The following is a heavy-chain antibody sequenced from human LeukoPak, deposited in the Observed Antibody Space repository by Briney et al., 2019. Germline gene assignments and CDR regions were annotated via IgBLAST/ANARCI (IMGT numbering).Heavy chain of an antibody. Sequence: SETLSLTCAVYGGSFSGYYWSWIRQPPGKGLEWIGYIYYSGSTNYNPSLKSRVTISVDTSKNQFSLKLSSVTAADTAVYYCAREEGHSSGWYDYWGQGTLVTVSS. V-gene: IGHV4-59*01. CDR3: AREEGHSSGWYDY. D-gene: IGHD6-19*01. J-gene: IGHJ4*02. CDR1: GGSFSGYY. CDR2: IYYSGST.